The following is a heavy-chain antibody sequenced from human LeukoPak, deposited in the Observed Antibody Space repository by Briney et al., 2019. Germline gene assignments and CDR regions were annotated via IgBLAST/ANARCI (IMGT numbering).Heavy chain of an antibody. J-gene: IGHJ4*02. D-gene: IGHD3-22*01. CDR2: ISSSSSTI. CDR1: GFTFSSYE. V-gene: IGHV3-48*03. Sequence: GGSLRLSCAASGFTFSSYEMNWVRQAPGKGLEWVSYISSSSSTIYYADSVKGRFTISRDNAKNSLYLQMNSLRAEDTAVYYCARAVVITEFDYWGQGTLVTVSS. CDR3: ARAVVITEFDY.